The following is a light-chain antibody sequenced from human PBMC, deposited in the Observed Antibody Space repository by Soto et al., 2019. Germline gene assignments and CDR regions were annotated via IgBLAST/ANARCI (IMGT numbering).Light chain of an antibody. J-gene: IGLJ2*01. V-gene: IGLV2-14*01. Sequence: QSALTQPASVSGSPGQSITISCTGTSSDVGGYNYVSWYQQHPGKAPKLMIHDVSNRPSGVSNRFSGSKSGNTASLTISGLRAEDEADYYCSSYTSSSTVVFGGGTKVTVL. CDR2: DVS. CDR3: SSYTSSSTVV. CDR1: SSDVGGYNY.